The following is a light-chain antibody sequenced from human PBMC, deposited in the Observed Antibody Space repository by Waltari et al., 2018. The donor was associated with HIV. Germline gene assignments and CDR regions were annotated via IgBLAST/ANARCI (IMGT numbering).Light chain of an antibody. CDR1: QNVYDK. V-gene: IGKV3D-15*01. J-gene: IGKJ4*01. CDR2: HSS. CDR3: QQYHHWPPLT. Sequence: DILLTQSPATISVSPGGRVTVSCRASQNVYDKLAWYQQKPGQSPRLLIYHSSVRAAGVPTRFGGAGSATNFTLTITGLQSEDFTLYFCQQYHHWPPLTFGGGSRVELK.